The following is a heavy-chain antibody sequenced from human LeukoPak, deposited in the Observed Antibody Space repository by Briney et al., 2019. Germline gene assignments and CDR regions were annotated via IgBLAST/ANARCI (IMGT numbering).Heavy chain of an antibody. D-gene: IGHD6-19*01. V-gene: IGHV3-7*01. J-gene: IGHJ6*02. CDR2: IKQDGSEK. Sequence: GGSLRLSCAASGFTFSSYWMSWVRQAPGKGLEWVANIKQDGSEKYYVDSVKGRFTISRDNAKNSLHLQMNSLRAEDTAVYYCARDNSLGYSSGWVYYYGMDVWGQGTTVTVSS. CDR1: GFTFSSYW. CDR3: ARDNSLGYSSGWVYYYGMDV.